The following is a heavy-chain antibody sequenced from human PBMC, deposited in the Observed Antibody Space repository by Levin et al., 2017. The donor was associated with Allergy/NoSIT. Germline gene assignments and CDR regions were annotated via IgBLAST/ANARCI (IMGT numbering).Heavy chain of an antibody. D-gene: IGHD6-25*01. CDR1: GFTISSNY. J-gene: IGHJ3*01. CDR3: ARDWHSSD. Sequence: GESLKISCAASGFTISSNYMSWVRQAPGKGLEWVSVIYSGGSTYYADSVKGRFTISRDNSKNTLYLQMNSLRAEDTAVYYCARDWHSSDWGQGTMVTVSS. CDR2: IYSGGST. V-gene: IGHV3-53*01.